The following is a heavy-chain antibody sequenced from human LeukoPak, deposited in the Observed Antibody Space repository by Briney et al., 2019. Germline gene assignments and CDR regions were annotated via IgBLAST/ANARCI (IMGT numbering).Heavy chain of an antibody. J-gene: IGHJ3*02. CDR3: ARPRSYPAYNAFDI. Sequence: PSETLSLTCDVYGGSFSGHYWSWIRQPPGKGLEWIGETNHSGSTNYNPSLKSRVTISVDTSKNQFSLKLSSVTAADTAVYYCARPRSYPAYNAFDIWGQGTMVTVSS. V-gene: IGHV4-34*01. CDR1: GGSFSGHY. D-gene: IGHD1-26*01. CDR2: TNHSGST.